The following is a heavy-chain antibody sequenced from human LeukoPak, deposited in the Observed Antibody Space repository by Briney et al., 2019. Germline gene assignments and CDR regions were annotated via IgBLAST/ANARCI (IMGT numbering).Heavy chain of an antibody. V-gene: IGHV3-21*04. CDR1: GFTFSSYS. CDR3: ARDLLRSMSVVVVPNWFDP. CDR2: ISSSSSYI. Sequence: GGSLRLSXAASGFTFSSYSMNWVRQAPGKGLEWVSSISSSSSYIYYADSVNGRFTISRDNAKNSLYLQMNSLRAEDTAVYYCARDLLRSMSVVVVPNWFDPWGQGTLVTVSS. D-gene: IGHD3-22*01. J-gene: IGHJ5*02.